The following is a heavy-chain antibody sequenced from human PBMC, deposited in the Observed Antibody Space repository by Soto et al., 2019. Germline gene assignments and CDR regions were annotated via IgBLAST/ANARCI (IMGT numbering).Heavy chain of an antibody. CDR2: MNPNSGNT. CDR3: ARLPFLPYYFDY. J-gene: IGHJ4*02. V-gene: IGHV1-8*01. Sequence: QVQLVQSGAEVKKPGASVKVSCKASGYTFTSYDINWVRQATGQGLEWMGWMNPNSGNTGYAQKFQGRVTMTWNTTIITAYMELSSLRSEDTAVYYCARLPFLPYYFDYWGQGTLVTVSS. D-gene: IGHD2-2*01. CDR1: GYTFTSYD.